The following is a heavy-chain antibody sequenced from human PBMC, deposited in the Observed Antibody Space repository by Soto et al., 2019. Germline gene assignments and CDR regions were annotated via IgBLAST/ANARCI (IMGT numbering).Heavy chain of an antibody. V-gene: IGHV1-69*12. CDR3: AREGVLSVPTTVNSDYYYHAMDV. Sequence: QVQLVQSGAEVKKPGSSVKVSCKASGDTFSTYTITWMRQAPGQGLEWMGGIIPRSATSKYAQKFQGRVTITADQSTSTVYMELSTLRPEDTAVYYCAREGVLSVPTTVNSDYYYHAMDVWGQGATVAVSS. CDR2: IIPRSATS. CDR1: GDTFSTYT. D-gene: IGHD4-17*01. J-gene: IGHJ6*02.